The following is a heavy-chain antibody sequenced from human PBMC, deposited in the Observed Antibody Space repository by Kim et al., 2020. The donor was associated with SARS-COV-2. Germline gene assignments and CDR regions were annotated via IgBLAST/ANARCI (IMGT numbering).Heavy chain of an antibody. CDR1: GYTLNEIS. J-gene: IGHJ6*02. V-gene: IGHV1-24*01. CDR3: AVGLEIDTHLDV. D-gene: IGHD1-1*01. Sequence: ASVKVSCKVSGYTLNEISVHWVRQAPEQGLEWMGDFDSEEGEAIYAQKFQGRVTMTADTSTDTAYMELSSLRSEDTAVYYCAVGLEIDTHLDVWGQETTV. CDR2: FDSEEGEA.